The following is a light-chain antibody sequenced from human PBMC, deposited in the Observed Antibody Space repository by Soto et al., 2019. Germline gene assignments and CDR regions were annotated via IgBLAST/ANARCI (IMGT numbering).Light chain of an antibody. CDR1: DGVVFNY. J-gene: IGLJ1*01. CDR3: SSYSTSSTPYV. V-gene: IGLV2-14*01. Sequence: DGVVFNYVSWYQQHPDKAPKLLIYEVDYRASGVSNRFSGSQSGNTASLNISGLQPEDEADYYCSSYSTSSTPYVFGSGTKVTV. CDR2: EVD.